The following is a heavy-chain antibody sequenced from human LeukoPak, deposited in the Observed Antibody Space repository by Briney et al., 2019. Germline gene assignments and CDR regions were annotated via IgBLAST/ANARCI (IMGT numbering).Heavy chain of an antibody. V-gene: IGHV4-34*01. Sequence: PSETLSLTCVVYGGSFSGYYWSWTRLSAGKGREWIGEINNNGSANYNVYLKSRVTISVDTSKNQFSLKLSSVTAADTAVYYCARGDYYYMDVWGKGTTVTVSS. J-gene: IGHJ6*03. CDR2: INNNGSA. CDR1: GGSFSGYY. CDR3: ARGDYYYMDV.